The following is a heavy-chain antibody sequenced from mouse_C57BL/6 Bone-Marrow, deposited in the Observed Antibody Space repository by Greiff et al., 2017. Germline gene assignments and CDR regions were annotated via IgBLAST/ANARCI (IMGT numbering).Heavy chain of an antibody. J-gene: IGHJ1*03. Sequence: EVKLMESGGGLVQPGGSLKLSCAASGFTFSDYGMAWVRQAPRKGPEWVAFISNLAYSIYYADTVTGRFTISRENAKSTLYLEMSSLRSEDTAMYYCARLEYYGSSYGYFDVWGTGTTVTVSS. CDR3: ARLEYYGSSYGYFDV. CDR1: GFTFSDYG. V-gene: IGHV5-15*01. CDR2: ISNLAYSI. D-gene: IGHD1-1*01.